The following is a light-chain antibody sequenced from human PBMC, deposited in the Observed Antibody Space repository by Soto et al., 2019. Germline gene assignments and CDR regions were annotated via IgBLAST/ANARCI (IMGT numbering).Light chain of an antibody. CDR1: QSISSW. CDR3: QQYNSYPVT. J-gene: IGKJ1*01. CDR2: KAS. V-gene: IGKV1-5*03. Sequence: DIQMTQSPSTLSASVGDRVTITCRASQSISSWLAWYQQKPGKAPKLLIYKASSLESGVPSRFSGSGSGTEFTLTISSLQPDDFAPYYCQQYNSYPVTLGQGTKVDIK.